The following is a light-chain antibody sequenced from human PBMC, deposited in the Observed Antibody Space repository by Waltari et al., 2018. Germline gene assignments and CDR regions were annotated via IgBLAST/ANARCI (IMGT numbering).Light chain of an antibody. Sequence: QSVLTQPPSVSEAPRQRVTISCSGSYSNIGTHGVNWYQLVPGKTPRLVIYYDGLVPSGVSGRFSGSGSGTSASLAIRGLQPEDEAEYFCEAWDDSLDGWVFGGGTKLTVL. J-gene: IGLJ3*02. CDR2: YDG. CDR1: YSNIGTHG. V-gene: IGLV1-36*01. CDR3: EAWDDSLDGWV.